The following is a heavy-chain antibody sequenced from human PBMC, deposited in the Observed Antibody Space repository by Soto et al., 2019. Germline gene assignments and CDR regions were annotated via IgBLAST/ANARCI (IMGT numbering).Heavy chain of an antibody. CDR2: ISAYNGNT. CDR1: GDTFASFG. D-gene: IGHD3-10*01. CDR3: ARDQESITDRILQY. V-gene: IGHV1-18*01. Sequence: ASVKVSCKASGDTFASFGFSWVRQAPGQGLEWLGWISAYNGNTHYAQKVRDRVTLTTDTSTNAAYMELRSLTSDDTAVYYCARDQESITDRILQYWGQGTRVTVS. J-gene: IGHJ4*02.